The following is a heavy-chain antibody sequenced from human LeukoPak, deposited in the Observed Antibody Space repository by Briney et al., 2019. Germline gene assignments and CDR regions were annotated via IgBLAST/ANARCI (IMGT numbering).Heavy chain of an antibody. D-gene: IGHD1-1*01. CDR1: GYIFTNYG. Sequence: ASVKVSCKASGYIFTNYGISWVRQAPGQGLEWVGWISGYNDNAHYAQKLQGRVTMTRETSTSTVYMELRSLSSDDTAIYHCARDGNDVMDYWGQGTLVTVSS. V-gene: IGHV1-18*01. CDR2: ISGYNDNA. J-gene: IGHJ4*02. CDR3: ARDGNDVMDY.